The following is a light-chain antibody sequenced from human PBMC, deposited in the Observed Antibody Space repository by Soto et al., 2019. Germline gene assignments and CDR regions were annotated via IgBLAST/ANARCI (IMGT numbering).Light chain of an antibody. V-gene: IGLV1-44*01. CDR1: TANIGTNT. Sequence: QSVLTQPPSASGTPGQRVTTSCSGSTANIGTNTVNWFQHLPGSAPKLLIYTNDQRPSGVPDRFSGSRSGTSASLAISGLQSEDEADYYCATWDDSVYVFGTGTKVTVL. CDR3: ATWDDSVYV. J-gene: IGLJ1*01. CDR2: TND.